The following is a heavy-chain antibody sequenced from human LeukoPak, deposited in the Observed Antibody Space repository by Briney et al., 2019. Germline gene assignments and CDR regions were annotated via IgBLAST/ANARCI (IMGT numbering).Heavy chain of an antibody. CDR3: ARNSGSYRQYFQH. CDR2: IYYSGST. CDR1: GGSISCSSYY. D-gene: IGHD1-26*01. Sequence: SETLSLTCTVSGGSISCSSYYWGWIRQPPGKGLEWIGSIYYSGSTYYNPSLKSRVTISVDTSKNQFSLKLSSVTAADTAVYYCARNSGSYRQYFQHWGQGTLVTVSS. V-gene: IGHV4-39*01. J-gene: IGHJ1*01.